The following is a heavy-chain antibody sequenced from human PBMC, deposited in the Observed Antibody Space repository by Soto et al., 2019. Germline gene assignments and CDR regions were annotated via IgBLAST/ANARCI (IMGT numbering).Heavy chain of an antibody. J-gene: IGHJ6*02. D-gene: IGHD3-22*01. CDR3: AREYDSSAYWDYYYGIDA. Sequence: GGSLRLSCAASGFTFSYYWMHWVRQAPGKGLVLVSSITSDGSSTSYADSVKGRFTISRDNVKKALYLQMNSLRAEDTAVYYCAREYDSSAYWDYYYGIDAWGQGTTVTVSS. V-gene: IGHV3-74*01. CDR1: GFTFSYYW. CDR2: ITSDGSST.